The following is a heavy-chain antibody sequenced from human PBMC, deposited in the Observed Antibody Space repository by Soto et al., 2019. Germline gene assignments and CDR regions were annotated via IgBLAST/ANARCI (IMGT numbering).Heavy chain of an antibody. CDR2: IYPGDSDT. J-gene: IGHJ4*02. CDR3: ARKRKTPRDPFDY. V-gene: IGHV5-51*01. Sequence: PGESLKISCKGSGYSFPNFWIGWVRQMPGKGLEWMGIIYPGDSDTRYSPSFQGQVTISADKSINTAYLQWSSLKASDTAMYYCARKRKTPRDPFDYWGQGTLVTVSS. CDR1: GYSFPNFW.